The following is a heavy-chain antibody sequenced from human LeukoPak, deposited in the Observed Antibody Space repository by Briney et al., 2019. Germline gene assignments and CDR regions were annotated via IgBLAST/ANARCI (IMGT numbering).Heavy chain of an antibody. CDR1: GYTFTSYG. D-gene: IGHD2-15*01. CDR2: ISAYNGNT. V-gene: IGHV1-18*01. Sequence: ASVKVSCKASGYTFTSYGISWVRQAPGQGLEWMGWISAYNGNTNYAQKLQGRVTMTTDTSTSTAYMELRSLRSDDTAVYYCASGPSPTSLYCSGGSCFDYWGQGTPVTVSS. J-gene: IGHJ4*02. CDR3: ASGPSPTSLYCSGGSCFDY.